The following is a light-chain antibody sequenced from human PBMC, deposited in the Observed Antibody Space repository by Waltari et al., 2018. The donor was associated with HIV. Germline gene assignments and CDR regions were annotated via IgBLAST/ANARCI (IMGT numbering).Light chain of an antibody. V-gene: IGKV3-20*01. CDR2: GVS. CDR3: QQYGTSPRT. J-gene: IGKJ1*01. Sequence: EIVLTQSPGTLSLSPGERPTLSCRASQSISSSHLAWYQQKPGQAPRLLIYGVSSRATGIPDRFIGSGSETDFTLTISRLEPEDFAVYYCQQYGTSPRTFGQGTKVEIK. CDR1: QSISSSH.